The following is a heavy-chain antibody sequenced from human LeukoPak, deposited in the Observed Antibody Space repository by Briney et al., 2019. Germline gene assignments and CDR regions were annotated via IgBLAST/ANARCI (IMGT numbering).Heavy chain of an antibody. Sequence: SETPSHTRADYRGSFTGSYWSWIRPPPGKGLEWIGEINHSVITNYNPSLKSRVTIPVDTSKHQIALKLSSVTAADTAVYYCARGPSNADIVVVPAAIGWFDPWGQGTLVTVSS. V-gene: IGHV4-34*01. CDR1: RGSFTGSY. CDR2: INHSVIT. D-gene: IGHD2-2*01. CDR3: ARGPSNADIVVVPAAIGWFDP. J-gene: IGHJ5*02.